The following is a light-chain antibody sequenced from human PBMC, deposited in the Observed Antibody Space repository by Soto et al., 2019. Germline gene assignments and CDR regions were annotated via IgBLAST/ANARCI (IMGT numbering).Light chain of an antibody. Sequence: DIQITQSPSNLSASVGDRVTITCRASQSISSWLAWYQQKPGKAPNLLIFAASSLKTGVPSRFSGSGSYRDFTFTISSLQPEDFATYYCLQNNQYPRTFGQGTKLEIK. V-gene: IGKV1-5*01. CDR2: AAS. J-gene: IGKJ1*01. CDR3: LQNNQYPRT. CDR1: QSISSW.